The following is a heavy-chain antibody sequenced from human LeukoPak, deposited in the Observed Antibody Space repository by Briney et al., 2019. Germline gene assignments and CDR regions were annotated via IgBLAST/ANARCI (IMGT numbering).Heavy chain of an antibody. V-gene: IGHV4-61*01. CDR3: ARETSQKGAHYMDV. J-gene: IGHJ6*03. Sequence: SETLSLTCTVSGGSISSGSYCWSWIRQPPGKGLEYIGYIYYSGYTNYNPSLKSRVTISVDTSKNQFSLKLSSVTAADTAVYYCARETSQKGAHYMDVWGKGTTVTISS. D-gene: IGHD3-16*01. CDR2: IYYSGYT. CDR1: GGSISSGSYC.